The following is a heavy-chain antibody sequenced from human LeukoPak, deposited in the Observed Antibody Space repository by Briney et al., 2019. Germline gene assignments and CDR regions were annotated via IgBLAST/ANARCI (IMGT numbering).Heavy chain of an antibody. Sequence: GGSLRLSCSASGFTFEDYTMHWVRQVPGKGLEWVALIDWNGSDTYYTDSVKGRFTISRDNAKNSLYLQMNSLRAEDTAVYYCARGGHYYDSSGYYYVSYWGQGTLVTVSS. J-gene: IGHJ4*02. CDR1: GFTFEDYT. V-gene: IGHV3-20*04. D-gene: IGHD3-22*01. CDR2: IDWNGSDT. CDR3: ARGGHYYDSSGYYYVSY.